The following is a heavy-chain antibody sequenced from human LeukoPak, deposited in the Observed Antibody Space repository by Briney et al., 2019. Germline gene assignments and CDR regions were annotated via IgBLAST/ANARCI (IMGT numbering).Heavy chain of an antibody. CDR2: ISAYNGNT. V-gene: IGHV1-18*01. CDR3: ARERGYYGSGSYYNARVWGYYYGMDV. CDR1: GYTFTSYG. D-gene: IGHD3-10*01. J-gene: IGHJ6*02. Sequence: ASVKVSCKASGYTFTSYGISWVRQAPGQGLEWMGWISAYNGNTNYAQKPQGRVTMTTDTSTSTAYMELRSLRSDDTAVYYCARERGYYGSGSYYNARVWGYYYGMDVWGQGTTVTVS.